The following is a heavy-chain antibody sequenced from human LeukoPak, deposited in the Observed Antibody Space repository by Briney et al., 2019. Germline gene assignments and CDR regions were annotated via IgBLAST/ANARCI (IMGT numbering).Heavy chain of an antibody. Sequence: GGSLRLSCAASGFTFSSYSMNWVCQAPGKGLEWVSSISSSSSYIYYADSVKGRFTISRDNAKNSLYLQMNSLRAEDTAVYYCARGDGTTGTTGAFDIWGQGTMVTVSS. CDR3: ARGDGTTGTTGAFDI. CDR2: ISSSSSYI. CDR1: GFTFSSYS. V-gene: IGHV3-21*01. D-gene: IGHD1-1*01. J-gene: IGHJ3*02.